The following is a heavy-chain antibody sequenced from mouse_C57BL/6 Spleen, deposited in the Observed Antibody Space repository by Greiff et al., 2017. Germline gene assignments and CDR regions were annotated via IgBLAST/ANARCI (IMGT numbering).Heavy chain of an antibody. Sequence: EVMLVESGGGLVKPGGSLKLSCAASGFTFSDYGMHWVRQAPEKGLEWVAYISSGSSTIYYADTVKGRFTISRDNAKNTLFLQMTRLRSEDTAMYYCARGGLGHGAMDYWGQGTSVTVSS. V-gene: IGHV5-17*01. D-gene: IGHD3-1*01. CDR3: ARGGLGHGAMDY. CDR2: ISSGSSTI. J-gene: IGHJ4*01. CDR1: GFTFSDYG.